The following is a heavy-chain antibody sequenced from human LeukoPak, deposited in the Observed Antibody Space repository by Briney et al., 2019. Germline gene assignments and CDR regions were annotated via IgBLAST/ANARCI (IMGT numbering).Heavy chain of an antibody. CDR2: ISFDGSNK. V-gene: IGHV3-30*04. Sequence: GGSLRLSCAASGFTFSNYAIHWVRQAPGKGLEWVAVISFDGSNKYYADSVKGRFTISRDNSKNTLYLQMNSLRSEDTAVYYCARLALAGAFDYWGQGTLITVSS. J-gene: IGHJ4*02. CDR3: ARLALAGAFDY. CDR1: GFTFSNYA. D-gene: IGHD6-19*01.